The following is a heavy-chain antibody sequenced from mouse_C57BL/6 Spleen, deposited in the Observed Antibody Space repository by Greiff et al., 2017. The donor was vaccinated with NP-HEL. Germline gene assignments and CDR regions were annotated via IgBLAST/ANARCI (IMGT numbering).Heavy chain of an antibody. Sequence: EVMLVESGGDLVKPGGSLKLSCAASGFTFSSYGMSWVRQTPDKRLEWVATISSGGSYTYYPDSVKGRFTISRDNAKNTLYLQMSSLKSEDTAMYYCAREGGSPFAYWGQGTLVTVSA. CDR3: AREGGSPFAY. J-gene: IGHJ3*01. V-gene: IGHV5-6*01. CDR1: GFTFSSYG. CDR2: ISSGGSYT. D-gene: IGHD1-1*02.